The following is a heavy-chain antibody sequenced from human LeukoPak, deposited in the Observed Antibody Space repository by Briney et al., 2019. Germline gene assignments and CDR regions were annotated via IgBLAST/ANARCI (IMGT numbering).Heavy chain of an antibody. CDR3: ARAIVGVTDAFDI. CDR1: GGSISNYY. CDR2: MYSDGST. D-gene: IGHD1-26*01. J-gene: IGHJ3*02. Sequence: SETLSLTCTVSGGSISNYYWSWIRQPAGKGLEWIGRMYSDGSTNYNPSVRSRVTMSIDTSKSQFSLRVTSVTAADTAVYYCARAIVGVTDAFDIWGQGTTVTVSS. V-gene: IGHV4-4*07.